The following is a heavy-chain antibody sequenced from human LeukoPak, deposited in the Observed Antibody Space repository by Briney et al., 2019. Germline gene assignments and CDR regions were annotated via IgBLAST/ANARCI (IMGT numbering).Heavy chain of an antibody. CDR1: GGTFSSYA. CDR3: ARVGYCSSTSCLPYYYYYGMDV. J-gene: IGHJ6*02. D-gene: IGHD2-2*01. CDR2: IIPIFGTA. V-gene: IGHV1-69*01. Sequence: SVKVSCKASGGTFSSYAISWVRQAPGQGLEWMGGIIPIFGTANYAQKFQGRVTITADGSTSTAYMELSSLRSEDTAVYYCARVGYCSSTSCLPYYYYYGMDVWGQGTTVTVSS.